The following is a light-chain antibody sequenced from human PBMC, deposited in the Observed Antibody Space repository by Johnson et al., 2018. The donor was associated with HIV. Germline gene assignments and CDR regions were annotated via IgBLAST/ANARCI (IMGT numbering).Light chain of an antibody. J-gene: IGLJ1*01. Sequence: QSVLTQPPSVSVAPGQKVTISCSGSSSDMGNYAVSWYQQLPGTAPKLLIYENNKRPSGIPDRFSGSKSGTSATLGITGLQTGDEADDYCGTWDSSLSAYVFGSATKVTVL. CDR1: SSDMGNYA. V-gene: IGLV1-51*02. CDR2: ENN. CDR3: GTWDSSLSAYV.